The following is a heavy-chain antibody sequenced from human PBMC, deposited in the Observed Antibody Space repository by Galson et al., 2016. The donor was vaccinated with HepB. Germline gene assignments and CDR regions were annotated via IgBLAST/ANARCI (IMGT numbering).Heavy chain of an antibody. J-gene: IGHJ4*02. CDR1: GYTFTNHD. Sequence: SVKVSCKASGYTFTNHDINWVRQATGQGLEWMGWVNPNSGITDYAQKFQGRVTMTSDTSISTAYLELHSLRSDDTAVYYCARSFSGYGPDYWGQGTLVTVSS. D-gene: IGHD5-12*01. CDR2: VNPNSGIT. CDR3: ARSFSGYGPDY. V-gene: IGHV1-8*01.